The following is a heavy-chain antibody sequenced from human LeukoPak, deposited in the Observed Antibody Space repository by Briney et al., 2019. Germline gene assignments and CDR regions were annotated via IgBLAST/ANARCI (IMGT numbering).Heavy chain of an antibody. J-gene: IGHJ4*02. V-gene: IGHV4-4*07. D-gene: IGHD3-22*01. CDR3: ARVGRYYYDSSGLDY. CDR2: IYTSGST. CDR1: GGSISSYY. Sequence: PSETLSLTCTVSGGSISSYYWSWIRQPAGKGLEWIGRIYTSGSTNYNPSLKSRVTISVDTSKNQFSLKLSSVTAADTAVYYCARVGRYYYDSSGLDYWGQGTLVTVSS.